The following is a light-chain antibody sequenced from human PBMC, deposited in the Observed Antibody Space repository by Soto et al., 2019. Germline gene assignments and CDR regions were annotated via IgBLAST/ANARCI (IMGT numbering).Light chain of an antibody. Sequence: QSALTQPRSVSGSPGQSVTISCTGTSSDVGGYNYVSWYRQHPGKAPKLMIYDVSKRPSGVPDRFSGSKSGNTASLTISGLQAEDEADYYCCSYAGSYTWVFVNGTKVTVL. CDR2: DVS. CDR3: CSYAGSYTWV. J-gene: IGLJ1*01. CDR1: SSDVGGYNY. V-gene: IGLV2-11*01.